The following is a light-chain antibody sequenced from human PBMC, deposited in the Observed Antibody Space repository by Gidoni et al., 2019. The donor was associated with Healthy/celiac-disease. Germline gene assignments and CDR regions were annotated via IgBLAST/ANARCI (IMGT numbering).Light chain of an antibody. Sequence: DIQMTQSPSSLSASVGDRITITCRSSQSISNYLHWYQQKPGKAPKLLVSGASNLQSGAPSRFSGSGSGTDFTLTISSLQSEDFATYYCQQSYTTPRSFGQGTKLEIK. CDR3: QQSYTTPRS. J-gene: IGKJ2*04. CDR1: QSISNY. CDR2: GAS. V-gene: IGKV1-39*01.